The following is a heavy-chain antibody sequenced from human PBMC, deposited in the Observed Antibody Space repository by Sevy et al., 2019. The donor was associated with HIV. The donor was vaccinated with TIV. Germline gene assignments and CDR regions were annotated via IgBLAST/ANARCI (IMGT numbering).Heavy chain of an antibody. CDR2: MNPNSGNT. CDR3: AGVTMYYDFWSGYYTIHYGMDV. V-gene: IGHV1-8*01. D-gene: IGHD3-3*01. CDR1: GYTFTSYD. J-gene: IGHJ6*02. Sequence: ASVKVSCKASGYTFTSYDINWVRQATGQGLEWMGWMNPNSGNTGYAQKFQGRVTMTRNTSISTAYMELSSLRSEDTAVYYCAGVTMYYDFWSGYYTIHYGMDVWGQGTTVTVSS.